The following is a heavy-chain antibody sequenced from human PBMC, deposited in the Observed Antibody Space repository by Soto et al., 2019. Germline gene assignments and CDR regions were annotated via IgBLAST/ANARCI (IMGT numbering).Heavy chain of an antibody. Sequence: QVHLQESGPGLVKPSETLSLTCTVSGGSISSDYWTWIRQPPGERLEWIGDIYYNGNTNYNSSLKSRVTISIDTSKHQFSLKLNSVTAADTAVYFCARLAYSSGFTFDYWGRGTLVTVSS. CDR2: IYYNGNT. V-gene: IGHV4-59*01. J-gene: IGHJ4*02. CDR1: GGSISSDY. D-gene: IGHD5-18*01. CDR3: ARLAYSSGFTFDY.